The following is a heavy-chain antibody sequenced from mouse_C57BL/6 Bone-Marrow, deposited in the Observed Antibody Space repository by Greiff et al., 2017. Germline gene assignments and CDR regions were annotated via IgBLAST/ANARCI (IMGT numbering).Heavy chain of an antibody. CDR1: GFNIKDYY. Sequence: DVKLQESGAELVRPGASVKLSCTASGFNIKDYYMHWVKQRPDQGLEWIGRIDPEDGDTEYAPKFQGKATMTADTSSNTAYLQLSSLTSEYTAVYYWTTPFYYGYSLWYFDVWGTGTTVTVSS. CDR2: IDPEDGDT. CDR3: TTPFYYGYSLWYFDV. J-gene: IGHJ1*03. V-gene: IGHV14-1*01. D-gene: IGHD2-3*01.